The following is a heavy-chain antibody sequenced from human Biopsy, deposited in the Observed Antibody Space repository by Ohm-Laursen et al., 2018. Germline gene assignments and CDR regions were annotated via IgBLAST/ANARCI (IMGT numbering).Heavy chain of an antibody. CDR2: VYNGGIT. J-gene: IGHJ5*02. Sequence: TLSLTCSVSGGSIISYYWTWIRQPPGKGLEWIGHVYNGGITNYNPSLKSRVTISKDTSKNQFSLQVNSVTAADTAVYYCASFVVGGGGVGAWGQGTLVTVSS. V-gene: IGHV4-59*01. CDR3: ASFVVGGGGVGA. CDR1: GGSIISYY. D-gene: IGHD3-16*01.